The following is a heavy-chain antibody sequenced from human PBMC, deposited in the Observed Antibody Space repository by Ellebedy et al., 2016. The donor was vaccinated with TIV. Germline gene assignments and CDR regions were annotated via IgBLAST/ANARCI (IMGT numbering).Heavy chain of an antibody. CDR2: IGSAGDT. D-gene: IGHD4-17*01. J-gene: IGHJ4*02. V-gene: IGHV3-13*01. CDR3: ARHTDYALDY. Sequence: GESLKISCAASGFTFSSHDMHWVRQGTGKGLEWVSAIGSAGDTSYSGSVKGRFTISRENGKNSLHLQMNGLRDEDTAVYYCARHTDYALDYWGQGALVTVSS. CDR1: GFTFSSHD.